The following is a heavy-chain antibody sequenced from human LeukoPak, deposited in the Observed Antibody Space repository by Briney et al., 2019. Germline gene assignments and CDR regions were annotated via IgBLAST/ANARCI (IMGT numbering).Heavy chain of an antibody. CDR1: GGSFSGYY. J-gene: IGHJ4*02. CDR2: INHSGST. CDR3: AEVTTKGDY. Sequence: SETLSPTCAVYGGSFSGYYWSWIRQPPGKGLEWIGEINHSGSTNYNPSLKSRVTISVDTSKNQFSLKLSSVTAADTAVYYCAEVTTKGDYWGQGTLVTVSS. D-gene: IGHD4-17*01. V-gene: IGHV4-34*01.